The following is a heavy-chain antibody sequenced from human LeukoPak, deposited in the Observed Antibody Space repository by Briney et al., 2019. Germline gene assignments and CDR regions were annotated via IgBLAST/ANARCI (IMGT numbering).Heavy chain of an antibody. CDR1: GFAFFSTS. D-gene: IGHD1-1*01. J-gene: IGHJ6*03. CDR3: ATTGNFYDMDV. Sequence: GGSLRLSCAAFGFAFFSTSIHWVRQAPGKGLEWLSYSSTVTGNIYYADSVKGRFTISRDNAKSSLNLQMSSLRAEDTAVYFCATTGNFYDMDVWGKGTTVTVSS. V-gene: IGHV3-48*04. CDR2: SSTVTGNI.